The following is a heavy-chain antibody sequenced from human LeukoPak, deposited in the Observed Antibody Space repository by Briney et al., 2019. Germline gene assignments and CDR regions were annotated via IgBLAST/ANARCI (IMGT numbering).Heavy chain of an antibody. CDR1: GGSISSYY. J-gene: IGHJ3*02. CDR3: ARETYYYDSSGYRPSRAFDI. V-gene: IGHV4-59*01. Sequence: SETLSLTCTVSGGSISSYYWSWIRQPPGKELEWIGYIHYSGSTNYNPSLKSRVTMSVDTSKNQFSLKLTSVTAADTAVYYCARETYYYDSSGYRPSRAFDIWGQGTMVTVSS. CDR2: IHYSGST. D-gene: IGHD3-22*01.